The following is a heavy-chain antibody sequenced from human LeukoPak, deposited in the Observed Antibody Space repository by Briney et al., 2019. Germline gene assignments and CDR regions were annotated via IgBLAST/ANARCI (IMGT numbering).Heavy chain of an antibody. V-gene: IGHV3-23*01. J-gene: IGHJ1*01. CDR1: GFTFSYYG. Sequence: GGSLRLSCAASGFTFSYYGMGWVRQAPGKGLEWVSGIGGGGGSIYYVDSVKGRFTISRDNSKNTLYLQMNSLRAEDTAIYYCARDMDDYNALPPLFQHWGQGTLVTVSS. CDR2: IGGGGGSI. CDR3: ARDMDDYNALPPLFQH. D-gene: IGHD5-24*01.